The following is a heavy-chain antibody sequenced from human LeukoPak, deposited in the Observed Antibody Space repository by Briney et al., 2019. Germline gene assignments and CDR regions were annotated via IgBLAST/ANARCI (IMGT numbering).Heavy chain of an antibody. V-gene: IGHV3-30*03. CDR3: ARDRAWNYFDY. Sequence: GGSLRLSCAASGFSVSSTYMNWFRQAPGKGLEWVAIISNDGSRKYYAHSVEGRFTISRDNSKNTLYLQMDSLRAEDTAVYYCARDRAWNYFDYWGQGTLVTVSS. D-gene: IGHD3-3*01. J-gene: IGHJ4*02. CDR1: GFSVSSTY. CDR2: ISNDGSRK.